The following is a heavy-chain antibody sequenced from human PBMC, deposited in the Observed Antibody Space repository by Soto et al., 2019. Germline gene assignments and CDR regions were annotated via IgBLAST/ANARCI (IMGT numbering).Heavy chain of an antibody. D-gene: IGHD3-3*01. CDR3: AKRTIFGVVRSSAFDI. J-gene: IGHJ3*02. CDR1: GFTFSSYA. V-gene: IGHV3-23*01. CDR2: ISGSGGST. Sequence: GGSLRLSCAASGFTFSSYAMSWVRQAPGKGLEWVSAISGSGGSTYYADSVKGRFTISRDNSKNTLYLQMNSLRAEDTAVYYCAKRTIFGVVRSSAFDIWGQGTMVTVSS.